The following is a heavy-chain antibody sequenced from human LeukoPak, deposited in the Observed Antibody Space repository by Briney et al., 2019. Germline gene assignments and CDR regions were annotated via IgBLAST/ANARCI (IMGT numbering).Heavy chain of an antibody. CDR1: GGSISSYY. V-gene: IGHV4-59*01. Sequence: PSETLSLTCTVSGGSISSYYWSWIRQPPGKGLEWIGYIYYSGSTNYTPSLKSRVTISVDTSKNQFSLKLSSVTAADTAVYYCARDGATAGRRDAFDIWGQGTMVTVSS. J-gene: IGHJ3*02. CDR2: IYYSGST. D-gene: IGHD6-25*01. CDR3: ARDGATAGRRDAFDI.